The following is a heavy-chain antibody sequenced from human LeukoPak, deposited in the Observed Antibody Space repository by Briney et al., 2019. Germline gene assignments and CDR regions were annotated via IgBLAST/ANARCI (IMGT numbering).Heavy chain of an antibody. V-gene: IGHV4-39*07. D-gene: IGHD3-10*01. CDR1: GGSVKNSNYY. CDR3: ARFWGLGLSRGPSGMDV. Sequence: SETLSLTCTVSGGSVKNSNYYWGWIRQPPGKDLEWVGSMYYIGNAYYSPTLMSRVTMSVDTSKNQFSLKLSSLTAADTAVYYCARFWGLGLSRGPSGMDVWGQGTTVTVSS. J-gene: IGHJ6*02. CDR2: MYYIGNA.